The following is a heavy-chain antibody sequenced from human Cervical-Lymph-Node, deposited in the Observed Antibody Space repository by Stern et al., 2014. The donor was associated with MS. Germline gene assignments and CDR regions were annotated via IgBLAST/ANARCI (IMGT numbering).Heavy chain of an antibody. J-gene: IGHJ4*02. CDR2: ISWVNAKI. CDR1: GFNFDVYG. D-gene: IGHD6-13*01. Sequence: VQLVQSGADLVQPGRSLKLSCAGSGFNFDVYGIHWVRQAPWKGLEWVSGISWVNAKIVYAQYVQGRFTISTDNATGYLYLHIDSLRVEDTALNNCAKDRTSSSWGVDYWGQGSLVTVSS. V-gene: IGHV3-9*01. CDR3: AKDRTSSSWGVDY.